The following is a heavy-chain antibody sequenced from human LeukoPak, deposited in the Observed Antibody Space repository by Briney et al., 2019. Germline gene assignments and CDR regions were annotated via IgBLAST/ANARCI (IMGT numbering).Heavy chain of an antibody. CDR2: INHSGST. CDR1: GGSFSGYY. CDR3: ARGDEAMATFDY. V-gene: IGHV4-34*01. D-gene: IGHD5-18*01. J-gene: IGHJ4*02. Sequence: SETLSLTCAVYGGSFSGYYWSWIRQPPGKGLEWIGEINHSGSTNYNPSLKSRVTISVDTSKNQFSLKLGSVTAADTAVYYCARGDEAMATFDYWGQGTLVTVSS.